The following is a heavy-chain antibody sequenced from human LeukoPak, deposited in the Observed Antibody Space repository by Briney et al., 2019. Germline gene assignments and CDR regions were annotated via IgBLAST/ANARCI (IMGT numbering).Heavy chain of an antibody. D-gene: IGHD5/OR15-5a*01. CDR1: GFTFSSYW. J-gene: IGHJ4*02. CDR3: IASTITTRDF. Sequence: GGSLRLSCAASGFTFSSYWMHWVRQAPGKGLVWVSRINSDGSSTSYADSVKGRFTISRDNAKNTVYLQMNSLTAEDTAVYYCIASTITTRDFWGQGTLVTVSS. V-gene: IGHV3-74*01. CDR2: INSDGSST.